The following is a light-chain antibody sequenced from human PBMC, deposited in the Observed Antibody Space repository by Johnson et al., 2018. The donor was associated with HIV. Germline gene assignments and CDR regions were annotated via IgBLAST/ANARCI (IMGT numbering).Light chain of an antibody. J-gene: IGLJ1*01. V-gene: IGLV1-51*02. CDR2: ENN. Sequence: QSMLTQPPSVSAAPGQKVTISCSGRSSNIGNAYVSWYQQLPGTAPKLLIYENNKRPSGIPDRFSGSKSGTSATLGITGLQTGDEADYYCGTWDSSLSAGGVFGTGTKVTVL. CDR3: GTWDSSLSAGGV. CDR1: SSNIGNAY.